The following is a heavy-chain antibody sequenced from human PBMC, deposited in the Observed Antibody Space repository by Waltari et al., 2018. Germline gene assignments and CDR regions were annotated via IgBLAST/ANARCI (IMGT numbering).Heavy chain of an antibody. J-gene: IGHJ4*02. CDR3: ARPRGIAAADPFDY. CDR2: INSDGSST. D-gene: IGHD6-13*01. Sequence: EVQLVESGGGLVQPGGSLRLSCAASGFTFSSYWLHWVRQAPGKGLVWVSRINSDGSSTSYADSVKGRFTISRDNAKNTLYLQMNSLRAEDTAVYYCARPRGIAAADPFDYWGQGTLVTVSS. CDR1: GFTFSSYW. V-gene: IGHV3-74*01.